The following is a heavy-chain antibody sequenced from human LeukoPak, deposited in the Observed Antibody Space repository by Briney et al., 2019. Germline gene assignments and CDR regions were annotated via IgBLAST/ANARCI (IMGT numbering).Heavy chain of an antibody. J-gene: IGHJ4*02. V-gene: IGHV3-48*04. Sequence: GGSLRLSCAASGFTFSSYYMNWVRQAPGKGLEWVSYISSSSSTIYYADSVKGRFTISRDNAKNSLYLQMNSLRAEDTGVYYCARDRSLIAAHFDYWGQGTLVTVSS. CDR3: ARDRSLIAAHFDY. CDR2: ISSSSSTI. CDR1: GFTFSSYY. D-gene: IGHD6-6*01.